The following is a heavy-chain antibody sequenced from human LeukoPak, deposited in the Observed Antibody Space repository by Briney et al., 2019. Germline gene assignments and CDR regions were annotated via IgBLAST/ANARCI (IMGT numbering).Heavy chain of an antibody. Sequence: PGGSLRLSCAASGFTFSSYSMNWVRQAPGKGLEWVSYISSSSSIIYYADSVKGRFTISRDNAKNSLYLQMNSLRAEDTAVYYCASIAARSYSCDYWGQGTLVTVSS. CDR2: ISSSSSII. CDR3: ASIAARSYSCDY. CDR1: GFTFSSYS. V-gene: IGHV3-48*01. D-gene: IGHD6-6*01. J-gene: IGHJ4*02.